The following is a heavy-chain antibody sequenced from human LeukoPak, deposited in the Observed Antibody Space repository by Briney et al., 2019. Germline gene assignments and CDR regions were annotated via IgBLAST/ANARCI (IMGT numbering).Heavy chain of an antibody. CDR3: AKDGGEYYDILTGYYPRLYYMDV. J-gene: IGHJ6*03. CDR2: ISGSGRST. D-gene: IGHD3-9*01. V-gene: IGHV3-23*01. CDR1: GFTFSTYG. Sequence: PGGSLRLSCVASGFTFSTYGMSWVRQAPGKGLEWVSAISGSGRSTYYADSVKGRFTISRDNSKNTLYLQMNSLRAEDTAVYYCAKDGGEYYDILTGYYPRLYYMDVWGKGTTVTISS.